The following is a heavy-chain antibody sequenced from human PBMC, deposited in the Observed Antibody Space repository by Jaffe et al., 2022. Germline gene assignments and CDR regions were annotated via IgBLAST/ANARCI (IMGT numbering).Heavy chain of an antibody. CDR2: IYSGGST. CDR3: ASSTGGSDYGGDYYYYYYMDV. Sequence: EVQLVESGGGLVQPGGSLRLSCAASGFTVSSNYMSWVRQAPGKGLEWVSVIYSGGSTYYADSVKGRFTISRDNSKNTLYLQMNSLRAEDTAVYYCASSTGGSDYGGDYYYYYYMDVWGKGTTVTVSS. CDR1: GFTVSSNY. V-gene: IGHV3-66*02. J-gene: IGHJ6*03. D-gene: IGHD4-17*01.